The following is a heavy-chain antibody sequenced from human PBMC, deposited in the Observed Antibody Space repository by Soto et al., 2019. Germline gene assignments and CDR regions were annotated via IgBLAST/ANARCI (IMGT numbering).Heavy chain of an antibody. D-gene: IGHD1-1*01. CDR3: AKDGYNWNGVSDY. CDR2: ISGSGGST. J-gene: IGHJ4*02. Sequence: PGGSLRLSCAASGFTFISYAMSWGRQAPGKGLEWVSAISGSGGSTYYADSVKGRFTISRDNSKNTLYLQMNSLRAEDTAVYYCAKDGYNWNGVSDYWGQGTLVTVSS. V-gene: IGHV3-23*01. CDR1: GFTFISYA.